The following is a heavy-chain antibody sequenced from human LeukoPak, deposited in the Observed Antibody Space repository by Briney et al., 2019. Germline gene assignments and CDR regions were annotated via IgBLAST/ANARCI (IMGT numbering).Heavy chain of an antibody. Sequence: SETLSLTCTVSCASIRHYYWSWIRQPPGKGLEWIGNLYHSGSPNYNPSLKSRVTISIDTAKNQFSLRLRSVTAADTAVYYCATLTGTTYPYYFDFWGQATLVTVSS. D-gene: IGHD1-20*01. J-gene: IGHJ4*02. CDR3: ATLTGTTYPYYFDF. V-gene: IGHV4-59*01. CDR2: LYHSGSP. CDR1: CASIRHYY.